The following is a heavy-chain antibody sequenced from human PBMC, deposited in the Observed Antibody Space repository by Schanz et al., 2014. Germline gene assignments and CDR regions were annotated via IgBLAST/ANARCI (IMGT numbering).Heavy chain of an antibody. Sequence: VQLVESGGGLVQPGGSLRLSCAASGFTFNNYDMNWVRLVPGKGLECVSGISGGGGSAYYADSVKGRFTISRDNSKNTLYLQMNSLRAEDTAVYYCRLWFGELYYGMDVWGQGTTVTVSS. D-gene: IGHD3-10*01. CDR3: RLWFGELYYGMDV. CDR2: ISGGGGSA. J-gene: IGHJ6*02. V-gene: IGHV3-23*04. CDR1: GFTFNNYD.